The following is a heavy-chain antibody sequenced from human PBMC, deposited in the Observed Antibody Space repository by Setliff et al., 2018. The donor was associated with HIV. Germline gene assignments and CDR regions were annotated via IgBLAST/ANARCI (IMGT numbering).Heavy chain of an antibody. Sequence: SGPTLVNPTQTLTLTCSFSGFSFITSGVGVGWIRQPPGKALEWLALIYWDDERRYSPPLESRLTITKDTSKNQVVLTMTNMDPVDTATYYCGIPFGYYAGMGVWGQGTTVTVSS. J-gene: IGHJ6*02. CDR3: GIPFGYYAGMGV. CDR1: GFSFITSGVG. V-gene: IGHV2-5*02. CDR2: IYWDDER. D-gene: IGHD3-10*01.